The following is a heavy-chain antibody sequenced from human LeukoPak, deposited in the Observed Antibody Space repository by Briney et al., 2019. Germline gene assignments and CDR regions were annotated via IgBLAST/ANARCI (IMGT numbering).Heavy chain of an antibody. D-gene: IGHD5-24*01. CDR1: GFAFSSYA. CDR3: AREGDGYNLVLFDY. V-gene: IGHV3-66*01. J-gene: IGHJ4*02. CDR2: IYSGGST. Sequence: PGGSLRLSCSASGFAFSSYAMHWVRQAPGKGLEWVSVIYSGGSTYYADSVKGRFTISRDNSKNTLYLQMNSLRAEDTAVYYCAREGDGYNLVLFDYWGQGTLVTVSS.